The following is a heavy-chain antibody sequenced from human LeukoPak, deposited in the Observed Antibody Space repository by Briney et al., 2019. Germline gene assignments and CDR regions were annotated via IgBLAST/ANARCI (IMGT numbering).Heavy chain of an antibody. CDR3: ARVGYYSNYDFDY. Sequence: GGSLRLSCAASGFTFSSYAMHWVRQAPGKGLEYVSAISSNGGSTYYANSVKGRLTISRDNSKNALYLQMGSLRAEDMAVYYCARVGYYSNYDFDYWGQGTLVTVSS. CDR2: ISSNGGST. CDR1: GFTFSSYA. J-gene: IGHJ4*02. V-gene: IGHV3-64*01. D-gene: IGHD4-11*01.